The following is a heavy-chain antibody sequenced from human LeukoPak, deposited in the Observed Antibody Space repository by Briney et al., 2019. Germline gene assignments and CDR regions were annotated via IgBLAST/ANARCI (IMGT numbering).Heavy chain of an antibody. CDR1: GFNFSSYS. CDR2: ISSSSSFR. J-gene: IGHJ4*02. Sequence: GGSLRLSCAASGFNFSSYSMNWVRQASGKGLEWVSSISSSSSFRYYADSVKGRFTISRDNAKNSLYLQMNSLRAEDTAVYYCARESSGYFYWGQGTLVTVSS. CDR3: ARESSGYFY. D-gene: IGHD3-22*01. V-gene: IGHV3-21*01.